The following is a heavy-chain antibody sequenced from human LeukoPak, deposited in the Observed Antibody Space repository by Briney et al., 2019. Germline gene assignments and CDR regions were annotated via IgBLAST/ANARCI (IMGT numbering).Heavy chain of an antibody. CDR2: ISSSDSTI. V-gene: IGHV3-11*01. J-gene: IGHJ5*02. CDR1: GFTFSDYY. CDR3: ARGYYYGSGENWFDP. D-gene: IGHD3-10*01. Sequence: GGSLRLSCAASGFTFSDYYMSWIRQAPGKGLEWVSYISSSDSTIYYADSVKGRFTISRDNAKNSLYLQMNSLRAEDTAVYYCARGYYYGSGENWFDPWGQGTLVTVSS.